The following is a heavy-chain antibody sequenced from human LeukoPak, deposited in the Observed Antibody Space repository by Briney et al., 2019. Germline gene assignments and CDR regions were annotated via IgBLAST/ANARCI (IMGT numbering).Heavy chain of an antibody. D-gene: IGHD3-10*01. V-gene: IGHV3-23*01. CDR2: ISGSGGST. CDR1: GFTLSSYA. Sequence: GGSLRLSCAASGFTLSSYAMSWVRQAPGKGLEWVSSISGSGGSTYYADSVKGRFTISRDNSKNTLYLQMNSLRAEDTTVYYCAKSPPSLLWFGELSALDYWGQGTLVTVSS. J-gene: IGHJ4*02. CDR3: AKSPPSLLWFGELSALDY.